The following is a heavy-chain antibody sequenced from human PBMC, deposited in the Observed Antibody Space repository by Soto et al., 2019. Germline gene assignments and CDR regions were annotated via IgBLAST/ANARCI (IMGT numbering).Heavy chain of an antibody. D-gene: IGHD3-22*01. CDR1: GGSFSGYY. CDR3: ARVSMIVVVTLPQYYYYGMDV. J-gene: IGHJ6*02. V-gene: IGHV4-34*01. CDR2: INHSGST. Sequence: SETLSLTCAVYGGSFSGYYWSWIRQPPGKGLEWIGEINHSGSTNYNPSLKSRVTISVDTSKNQFSLKLSSVTAADTAVYYCARVSMIVVVTLPQYYYYGMDVWGQGTTVTVSS.